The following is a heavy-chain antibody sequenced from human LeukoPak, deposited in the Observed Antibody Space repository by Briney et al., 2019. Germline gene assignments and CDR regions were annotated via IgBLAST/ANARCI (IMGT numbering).Heavy chain of an antibody. CDR2: IYYSGST. CDR3: ASLTWDSSSSDY. D-gene: IGHD6-13*01. J-gene: IGHJ4*02. V-gene: IGHV4-59*08. Sequence: SETLSLTCTVSGGSISSYYWSWIRQPPGKGLEWIGYIYYSGSTNYNPSLKSRVTISVDTSKDQFSLKLSSVSAADTAVYYCASLTWDSSSSDYWGQGTLVTVSS. CDR1: GGSISSYY.